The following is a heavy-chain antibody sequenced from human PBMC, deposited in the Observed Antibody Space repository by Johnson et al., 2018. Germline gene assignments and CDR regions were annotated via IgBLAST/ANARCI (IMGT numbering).Heavy chain of an antibody. CDR3: AYRMAALGQKYFQD. CDR1: GFSFSRSV. CDR2: LDGGSGST. V-gene: IGHV3-23*01. D-gene: IGHD5-12*01. J-gene: IGHJ1*01. Sequence: EVQLLESGGGLVKPGGSLRLSCVASGFSFSRSVMSWVRQAPGKGLEWVSTLDGGSGSTYYADSVKGRFSISRDTSQNTLYLQLSSLRGEDSALYFCAYRMAALGQKYFQDWGQGALVTVSS.